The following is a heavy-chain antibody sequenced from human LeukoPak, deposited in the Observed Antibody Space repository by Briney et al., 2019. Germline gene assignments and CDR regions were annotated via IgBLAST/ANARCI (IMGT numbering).Heavy chain of an antibody. V-gene: IGHV3-23*01. CDR2: ISGSGGST. D-gene: IGHD6-19*01. CDR3: AKSYSGWYGEYYFDY. J-gene: IGHJ4*02. CDR1: GFTFSTYT. Sequence: GGSLRLSCAASGFTFSTYTMTWVRQAPGKGLEWVSAISGSGGSTYYADSVKGRFTISRDNSKNTLYLQMNSLRAEDTAVYYCAKSYSGWYGEYYFDYWGQGTLVTVSS.